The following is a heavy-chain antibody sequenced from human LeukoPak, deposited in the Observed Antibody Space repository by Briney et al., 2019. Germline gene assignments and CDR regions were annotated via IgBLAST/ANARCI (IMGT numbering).Heavy chain of an antibody. CDR2: IIPNLGMA. Sequence: SVKVSCKASGGTFSNDAISWVRQAPGQGLEWMGRIIPNLGMALYAQKFKGRVTITADKSPSTAYMELSSLTSEDTAVYFCARGQSDTDSSGYYATFDYWGQGTLVTVSS. CDR1: GGTFSNDA. D-gene: IGHD3-22*01. CDR3: ARGQSDTDSSGYYATFDY. J-gene: IGHJ4*02. V-gene: IGHV1-69*04.